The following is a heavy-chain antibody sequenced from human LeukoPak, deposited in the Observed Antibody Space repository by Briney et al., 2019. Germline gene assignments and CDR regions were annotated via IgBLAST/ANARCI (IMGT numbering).Heavy chain of an antibody. CDR2: ISASGGST. V-gene: IGHV3-23*01. CDR1: GFTFSTYA. D-gene: IGHD6-6*01. CDR3: AKNEVGSARRSDY. J-gene: IGHJ4*02. Sequence: GGSLRLSCAASGFTFSTYAMSWVRQAPGKGLEWVSAISASGGSTFYADSVKGRFTISRDNSKNTLYLQMNSLSAEDAALYYCAKNEVGSARRSDYWGQGTLVTVSS.